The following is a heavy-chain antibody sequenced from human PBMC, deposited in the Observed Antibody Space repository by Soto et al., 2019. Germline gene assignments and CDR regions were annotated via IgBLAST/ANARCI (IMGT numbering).Heavy chain of an antibody. CDR1: GGSFSGYY. CDR2: INHSGST. CDR3: ARGYGGWTDY. D-gene: IGHD6-19*01. V-gene: IGHV4-34*01. Sequence: QVQLQQWGAGLLKPSETLSLTCAVYGGSFSGYYWSWIRQPPGKGLEWIGEINHSGSTNYNPSLKSRVTISVDTSKNQFSLKLSSVTAADTAGYYCARGYGGWTDYWGQGTLVTVSS. J-gene: IGHJ4*02.